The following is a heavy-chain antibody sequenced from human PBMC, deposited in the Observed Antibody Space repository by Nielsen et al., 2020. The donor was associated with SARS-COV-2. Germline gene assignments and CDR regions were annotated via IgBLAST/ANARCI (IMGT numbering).Heavy chain of an antibody. V-gene: IGHV5-10-1*01. J-gene: IGHJ3*02. CDR3: ARQELWFGELYAFDI. CDR1: GYSFTTHW. Sequence: GESLKISCRVSGYSFTTHWIGWVRQMPGKGLEWMGRIDPSDSYTNYSPSFQGHVTISADKSISTAYLQWSSLKASDTAMYYCARQELWFGELYAFDIWGQGTMVTVSS. CDR2: IDPSDSYT. D-gene: IGHD3-10*01.